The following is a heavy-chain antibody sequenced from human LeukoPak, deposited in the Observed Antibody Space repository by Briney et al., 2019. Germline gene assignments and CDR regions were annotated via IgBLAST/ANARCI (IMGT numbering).Heavy chain of an antibody. CDR3: ARADGSGSPPYYYYMDV. Sequence: ASVKVSCKASGYTFTSYYMHWVRQAPGQGLEWMGIISPSGGSTSYAQKFQGRVTMTRDTSTSTVYMELSSLRSEDTAVYYCARADGSGSPPYYYYMDVWGKGTTVTVSS. CDR1: GYTFTSYY. V-gene: IGHV1-46*01. CDR2: ISPSGGST. D-gene: IGHD3-10*01. J-gene: IGHJ6*03.